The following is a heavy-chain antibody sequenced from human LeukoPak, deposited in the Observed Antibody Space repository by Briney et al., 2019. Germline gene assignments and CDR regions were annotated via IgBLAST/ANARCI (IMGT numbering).Heavy chain of an antibody. CDR2: IYYSGST. CDR3: ARGPLPELYGDYGNYYYGMDV. Sequence: PSETLSLTCTVSGGSISSYYWSWIRQPPGKGLEWIGYIYYSGSTNYNPSLKSRVTISVDTSKNQFSLKLSSVTAADTAVYYCARGPLPELYGDYGNYYYGMDVWGQGTTVTVSS. J-gene: IGHJ6*02. CDR1: GGSISSYY. V-gene: IGHV4-59*01. D-gene: IGHD4-17*01.